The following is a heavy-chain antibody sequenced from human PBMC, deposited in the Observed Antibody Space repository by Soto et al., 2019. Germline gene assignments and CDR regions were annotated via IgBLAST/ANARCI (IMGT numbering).Heavy chain of an antibody. J-gene: IGHJ6*02. CDR2: IYYSGST. V-gene: IGHV4-31*03. CDR3: AREIVVVITSYGMDV. CDR1: GGSISSGGYY. D-gene: IGHD3-22*01. Sequence: SETLSLTCTVSGGSISSGGYYWSWIRQHPGKGLEWIGYIYYSGSTYYNPSLKSRVTISVDTSKNQFSLKLSSVTAADTAVYYCAREIVVVITSYGMDVWGQGTTVTVSS.